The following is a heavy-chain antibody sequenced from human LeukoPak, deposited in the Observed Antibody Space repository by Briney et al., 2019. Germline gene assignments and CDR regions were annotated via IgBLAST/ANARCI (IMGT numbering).Heavy chain of an antibody. D-gene: IGHD4-11*01. V-gene: IGHV3-66*01. CDR1: GFTVSSNY. CDR3: ANRLMTTVSYLDC. J-gene: IGHJ4*02. Sequence: GGSLRLSCAASGFTVSSNYMSWVRQAPGKGLEWVSILYSGGGTYYADSVKGRFTISRDNSKNTLYLQMNSLRAEDTAVYYCANRLMTTVSYLDCWGQGTLVTVSS. CDR2: LYSGGGT.